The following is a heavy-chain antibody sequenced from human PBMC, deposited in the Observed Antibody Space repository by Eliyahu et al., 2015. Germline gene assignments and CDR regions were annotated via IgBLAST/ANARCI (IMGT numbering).Heavy chain of an antibody. CDR3: ATGAISAYEY. Sequence: EVQLVXSGGALVQPGGSLRXXCAXSGXXFNSLWLHWVXQAPGKGLVWVSYINGDGSSTNYADSVKGRFTISRDSAKNTLYLQMSSLRVEDTAVYYCATGAISAYEYWGRGTLVTVSS. V-gene: IGHV3-74*01. D-gene: IGHD5-12*01. J-gene: IGHJ4*02. CDR1: GXXFNSLW. CDR2: INGDGSST.